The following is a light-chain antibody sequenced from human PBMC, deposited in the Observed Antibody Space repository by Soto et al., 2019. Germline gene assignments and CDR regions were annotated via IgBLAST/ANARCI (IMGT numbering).Light chain of an antibody. V-gene: IGKV1-39*01. J-gene: IGKJ3*01. CDR3: QQSYSTPFN. Sequence: DIPMTQSPSSLSASVGDRVTITCRASQSISNYLNWYQQKPGKAPKLLIYAASSLQSGVPSRFSGSGSGTDFTLTISSLQPEDFATYYCQQSYSTPFNFGPGTKVDIK. CDR2: AAS. CDR1: QSISNY.